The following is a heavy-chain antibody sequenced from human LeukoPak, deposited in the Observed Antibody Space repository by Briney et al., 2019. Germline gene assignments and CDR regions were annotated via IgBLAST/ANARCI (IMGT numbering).Heavy chain of an antibody. D-gene: IGHD6-13*01. CDR1: GGSISSSSYY. J-gene: IGHJ3*02. CDR3: ARAAPENGAFDI. V-gene: IGHV4-39*07. CDR2: IYHSGST. Sequence: SETLSLTCTVSGGSISSSSYYWGWIRQPPGKGLEWIGSIYHSGSTNYNPSLKSRVTISLDKSKNQFSLKLNSLTAADTAIYYCARAAPENGAFDIWGQGTMVTVSS.